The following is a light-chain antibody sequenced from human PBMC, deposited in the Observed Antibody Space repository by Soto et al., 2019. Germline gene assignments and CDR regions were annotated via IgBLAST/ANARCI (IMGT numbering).Light chain of an antibody. CDR1: QNVSTW. CDR3: QPYNSFSGT. CDR2: DAS. J-gene: IGKJ1*01. V-gene: IGKV1-5*01. Sequence: DIQMTQSPSTLSASVGDRVTITCRPSQNVSTWLAWYQQKSGKAPKLLIYDASSLESGVPSRFSGRGSGTQFTLTISSLQPDDFATYYCQPYNSFSGTFGPGTNVDIK.